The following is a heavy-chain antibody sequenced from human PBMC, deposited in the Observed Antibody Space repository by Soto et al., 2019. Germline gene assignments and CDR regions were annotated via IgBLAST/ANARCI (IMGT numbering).Heavy chain of an antibody. V-gene: IGHV3-48*01. D-gene: IGHD1-26*01. Sequence: GGSLSLSCAASGVPFSSYGMNWVRQSPGKGLEWVSYISSSSSAIYYADSVKGRFTISRDNAKNSLYLQMNSLRAEDTAVYYCARDSGLPSWFDPWGQGILVTVSS. CDR3: ARDSGLPSWFDP. J-gene: IGHJ5*02. CDR2: ISSSSSAI. CDR1: GVPFSSYG.